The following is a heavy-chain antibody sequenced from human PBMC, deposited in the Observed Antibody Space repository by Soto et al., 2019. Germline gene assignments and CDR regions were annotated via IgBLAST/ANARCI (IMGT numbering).Heavy chain of an antibody. CDR3: TKYYTGEDAFEI. Sequence: QVQLQESGPGLVKPSGTLSLTCAVSGASISNNNWWNWVRQPPGKGLEWVGEIFHSGTTNYNPSLRSRVTISVDKSKNQFSLELSSVSAADTAVYYCTKYYTGEDAFEIWGQGIMVTVSS. J-gene: IGHJ3*02. CDR2: IFHSGTT. D-gene: IGHD2-8*02. V-gene: IGHV4-4*02. CDR1: GASISNNNW.